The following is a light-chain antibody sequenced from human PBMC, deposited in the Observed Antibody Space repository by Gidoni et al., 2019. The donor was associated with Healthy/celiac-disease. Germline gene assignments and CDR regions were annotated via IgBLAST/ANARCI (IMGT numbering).Light chain of an antibody. CDR2: DAS. J-gene: IGKJ5*01. CDR1: ESINNW. CDR3: QQYNSYSA. V-gene: IGKV1-5*01. Sequence: DIQMTQSPSTLSASVGDRVTITCRASESINNWLAWYQQKPGKAPKLLIYDASSLESGVPSRFSGSGSGTEFTLTISSLQPADFATYYCQQYNSYSAFGQGTRLEIK.